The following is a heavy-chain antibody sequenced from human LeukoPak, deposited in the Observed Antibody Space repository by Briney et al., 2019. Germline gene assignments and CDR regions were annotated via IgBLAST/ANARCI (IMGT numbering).Heavy chain of an antibody. J-gene: IGHJ4*02. Sequence: YVGGATYYADSVKGRFTISRDNSENTLYLQMKSLRAEDTAVYYCARGDGYNFFDYWGQGTLVTISS. CDR2: YVGGAT. V-gene: IGHV3-53*01. CDR3: ARGDGYNFFDY. D-gene: IGHD5-24*01.